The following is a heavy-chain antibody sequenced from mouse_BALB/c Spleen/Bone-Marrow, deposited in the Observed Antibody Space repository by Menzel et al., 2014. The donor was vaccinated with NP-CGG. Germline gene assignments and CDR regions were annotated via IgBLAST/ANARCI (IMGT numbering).Heavy chain of an antibody. CDR3: ARNGNFYAMDY. Sequence: VQLQQSGPGLVAPPQSLSITCTISGFSLTSYGVHWVRQPPGKGLEWLVVIWSDGSTTYNSALKSRLSISKDNSKSQVFLKMNSLQTDDTAMYYCARNGNFYAMDYWGQGTSVTVSS. J-gene: IGHJ4*01. D-gene: IGHD2-1*01. V-gene: IGHV2-6-1*01. CDR2: IWSDGST. CDR1: GFSLTSYG.